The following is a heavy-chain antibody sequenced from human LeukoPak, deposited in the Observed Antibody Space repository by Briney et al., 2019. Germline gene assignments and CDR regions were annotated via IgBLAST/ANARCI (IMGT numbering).Heavy chain of an antibody. Sequence: PSETLSLNCAVYGGSFSGYYWSWIRQPPGKGLEWIGEINHSGSTNYNPSLKSRVTISVDTSKNQFSLKLTSVTAADTAVYYCARQTGSGLFILPGGQGTLVTVSS. CDR2: INHSGST. V-gene: IGHV4-34*01. D-gene: IGHD3/OR15-3a*01. CDR1: GGSFSGYY. CDR3: ARQTGSGLFILP. J-gene: IGHJ4*02.